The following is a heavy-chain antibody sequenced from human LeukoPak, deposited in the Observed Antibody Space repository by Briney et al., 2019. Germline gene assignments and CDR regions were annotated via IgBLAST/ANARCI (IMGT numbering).Heavy chain of an antibody. J-gene: IGHJ3*02. CDR1: GGSLSSRNYY. CDR3: AREGGSYYLDAFDI. D-gene: IGHD1-26*01. Sequence: PSETLSLTCTVSGGSLSSRNYYWGWIRQPPGKGLEWIGYIYYSGSTNYNPSLKSRVTISVDTSKNQFSLKLSSVTAADTAVYYCAREGGSYYLDAFDIWGQGTMVTVSS. CDR2: IYYSGST. V-gene: IGHV4-61*01.